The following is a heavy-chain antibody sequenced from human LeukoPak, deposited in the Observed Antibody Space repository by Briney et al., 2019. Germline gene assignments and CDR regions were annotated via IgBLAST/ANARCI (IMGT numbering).Heavy chain of an antibody. D-gene: IGHD1-26*01. Sequence: PGGSLRLSCAASGFTFSSYGMHRVRPAPGKGLGGVAFIRYDGSNKYYADSVKGRFTISRDNAKNSLYLQMNSLRAEDMALYYCAKDYSGSYYGAFDIWGQGTMVTVSS. CDR2: IRYDGSNK. J-gene: IGHJ3*02. CDR3: AKDYSGSYYGAFDI. CDR1: GFTFSSYG. V-gene: IGHV3-30*02.